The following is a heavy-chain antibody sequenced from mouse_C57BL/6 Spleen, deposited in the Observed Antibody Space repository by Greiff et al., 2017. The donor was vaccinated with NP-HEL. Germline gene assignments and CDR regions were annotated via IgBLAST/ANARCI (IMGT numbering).Heavy chain of an antibody. CDR1: GYAFSSSW. CDR2: IYPGDGDT. J-gene: IGHJ2*01. Sequence: LQESGPELVKPGASVKISCKASGYAFSSSWMNWVKQRPGKGLEWIGRIYPGDGDTNYNGKFKGKATLTADKSSSTAYMQLSSLTSEDSAVYFCARGYVDYWGQGTTLTVSS. V-gene: IGHV1-82*01. CDR3: ARGYVDY.